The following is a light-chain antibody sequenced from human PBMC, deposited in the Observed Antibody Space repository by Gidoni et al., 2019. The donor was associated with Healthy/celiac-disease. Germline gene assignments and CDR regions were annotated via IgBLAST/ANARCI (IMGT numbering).Light chain of an antibody. CDR1: KLGDKY. V-gene: IGLV3-1*01. J-gene: IGLJ2*01. CDR3: QAWDSSTAA. CDR2: QDS. Sequence: SYELTQPVIVSVSPGQTASITCSGDKLGDKYACWYQQKPGQSPVLVIYQDSKRPSGLPERFSGSNSGNTATLTIRGTQAMDEADYYCQAWDSSTAAFGGGTKLTVL.